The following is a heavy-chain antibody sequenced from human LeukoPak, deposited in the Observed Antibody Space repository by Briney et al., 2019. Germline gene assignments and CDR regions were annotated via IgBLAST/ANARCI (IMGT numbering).Heavy chain of an antibody. J-gene: IGHJ4*02. V-gene: IGHV1-18*03. CDR2: ISAYNGNT. Sequence: ASVKVSCKASGYTFTSYGISWVRQAPGQGLEWMGWISAYNGNTNYAQKLQGRVTMTTDTSTSTAYMELSSLRSEDMAVYYCAISDSTTHSLDYWGQGTLVTVSS. CDR3: AISDSTTHSLDY. CDR1: GYTFTSYG. D-gene: IGHD1-1*01.